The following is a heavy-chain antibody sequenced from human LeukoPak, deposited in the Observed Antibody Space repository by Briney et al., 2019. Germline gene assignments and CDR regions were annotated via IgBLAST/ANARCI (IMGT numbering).Heavy chain of an antibody. V-gene: IGHV1-2*02. J-gene: IGHJ3*02. D-gene: IGHD2-2*01. CDR1: GYTFTGYY. Sequence: ASVKVSCKASGYTFTGYYMHWVRQAPGQGLEWMGWINPNSGGTNYAQKFQGRVTMTRDTSISTACMELSRLRSDDTAVYYCARARIGYCSSTSCRDAFDIWGQGTMVTVSS. CDR2: INPNSGGT. CDR3: ARARIGYCSSTSCRDAFDI.